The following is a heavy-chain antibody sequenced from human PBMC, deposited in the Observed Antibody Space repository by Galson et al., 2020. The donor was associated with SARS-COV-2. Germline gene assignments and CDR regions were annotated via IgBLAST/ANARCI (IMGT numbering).Heavy chain of an antibody. D-gene: IGHD3-10*01. V-gene: IGHV3-74*01. Sequence: ALHGESLKISCAASGFTFSSYWMHWVRQAPGKGLVWVSRIYSEGSSTDYADSVKGRFTISRDNSKNTLYLQMNSLRAEDTAVYYCAKSFSGSYYNCFDPWGQGTLVTVSS. J-gene: IGHJ5*02. CDR1: GFTFSSYW. CDR3: AKSFSGSYYNCFDP. CDR2: IYSEGSST.